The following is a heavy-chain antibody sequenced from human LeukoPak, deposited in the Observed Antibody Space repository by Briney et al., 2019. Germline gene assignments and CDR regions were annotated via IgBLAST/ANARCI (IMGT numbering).Heavy chain of an antibody. J-gene: IGHJ4*02. Sequence: RGSLRLSCAASGFTFSSYWMHWVRQAPGKGLVWVSRINTDGSSTSYADSVKGRFTISRDNAKNTLYLQMNSLRAEDTAVYYCARDNGLGYFDYWGQGTLVTVSS. CDR3: ARDNGLGYFDY. V-gene: IGHV3-74*01. CDR1: GFTFSSYW. CDR2: INTDGSST. D-gene: IGHD3-16*01.